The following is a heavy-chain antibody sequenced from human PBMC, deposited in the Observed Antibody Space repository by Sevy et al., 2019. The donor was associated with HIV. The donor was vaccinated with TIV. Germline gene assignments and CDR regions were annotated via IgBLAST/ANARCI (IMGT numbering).Heavy chain of an antibody. CDR3: AREGCTQPHDY. V-gene: IGHV3-23*01. CDR1: GFTFAKYS. J-gene: IGHJ4*02. CDR2: FSFGCGRI. Sequence: RGSLRLSCAASGFTFAKYSMSWVRQAPGKGLEWVSTFSFGCGRINYADSVKRRFTISRDDSKNTLFLQMNSLRAEDTATYFCAREGCTQPHDYWGQGTLVTVSS. D-gene: IGHD2-8*01.